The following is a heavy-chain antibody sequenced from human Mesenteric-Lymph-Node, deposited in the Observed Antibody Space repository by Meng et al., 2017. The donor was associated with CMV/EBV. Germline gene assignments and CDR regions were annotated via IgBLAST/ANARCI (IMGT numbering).Heavy chain of an antibody. D-gene: IGHD3-3*01. J-gene: IGHJ6*02. Sequence: SETLSLTCAVYGGSFSGYYWTWICQPPGKGLEWIGEIDHSGSTNYNPSLKSRVTISVDTSKNQFSLKLSSVTAADTAVYYCARGPYYDFWSGYLEGNYYYYGMDVWGQGTTVTVSS. CDR1: GGSFSGYY. V-gene: IGHV4-34*01. CDR2: IDHSGST. CDR3: ARGPYYDFWSGYLEGNYYYYGMDV.